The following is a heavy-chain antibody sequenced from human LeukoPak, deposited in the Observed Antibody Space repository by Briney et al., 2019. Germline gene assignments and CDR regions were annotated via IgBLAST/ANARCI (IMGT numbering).Heavy chain of an antibody. D-gene: IGHD5-24*01. CDR2: IRFDGNTK. V-gene: IGHV3-30*02. CDR3: ARVTGGYNLVDY. Sequence: GGSLRLSCAASGFTFRSYGMHWVRQAPGKGLEWVAFIRFDGNTKYYADSVKGLFTISRDISKNTLYLQMNSLRAEDTAVYYCARVTGGYNLVDYWGQGTLVTVSS. J-gene: IGHJ4*02. CDR1: GFTFRSYG.